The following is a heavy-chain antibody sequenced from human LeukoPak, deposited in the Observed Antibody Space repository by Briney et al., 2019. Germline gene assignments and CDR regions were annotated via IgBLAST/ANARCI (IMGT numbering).Heavy chain of an antibody. CDR3: ARYSSSWYGGFDY. J-gene: IGHJ4*02. CDR2: INPNSGGT. D-gene: IGHD6-13*01. Sequence: ASVKVSCKASGYTFTGDYMHWLRQAPGQGLEWMGWINPNSGGTNYAQKFQGRVTMTRDTSISTAYMELSRLRSDDTAVYYCARYSSSWYGGFDYWGQGTLVTVSS. V-gene: IGHV1-2*02. CDR1: GYTFTGDY.